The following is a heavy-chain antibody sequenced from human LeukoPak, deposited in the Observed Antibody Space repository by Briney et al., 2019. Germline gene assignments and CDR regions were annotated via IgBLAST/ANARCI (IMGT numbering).Heavy chain of an antibody. CDR1: GFTFDDYA. CDR3: AKEFCSGGSCYGFY. Sequence: GGSLRPSCAASGFTFDDYAMHWVRQAPGKGLEWVSGISWNSGSIGYADSVKGRFTISRDNAKNSLYLQMNSLRAEDTALYYCAKEFCSGGSCYGFYWGQGTLVTVSS. J-gene: IGHJ4*02. CDR2: ISWNSGSI. V-gene: IGHV3-9*01. D-gene: IGHD2-15*01.